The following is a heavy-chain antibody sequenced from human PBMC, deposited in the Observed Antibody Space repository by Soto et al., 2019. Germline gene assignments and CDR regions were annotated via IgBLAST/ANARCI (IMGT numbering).Heavy chain of an antibody. CDR1: GFTFSSYA. J-gene: IGHJ4*02. CDR2: ISGSGGST. CDR3: AKIPAAIPYYFDY. D-gene: IGHD2-2*02. Sequence: EVQLLESGGGLVQPGGSLRLSCAASGFTFSSYAMSWVRQAPGKGLEWVSAISGSGGSTYYADSVKGRFTSRDNSKNTLYLQMNSLRAEDTAVYYCAKIPAAIPYYFDYWGQGTLVTVSS. V-gene: IGHV3-23*01.